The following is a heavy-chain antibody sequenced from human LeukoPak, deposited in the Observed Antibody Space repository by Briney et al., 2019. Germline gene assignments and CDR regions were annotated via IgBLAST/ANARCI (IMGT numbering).Heavy chain of an antibody. CDR2: IRSKANSYAT. V-gene: IGHV3-73*01. CDR3: TRLAWGSSWYKYFDC. J-gene: IGHJ4*02. CDR1: GFTFSGSA. D-gene: IGHD6-13*01. Sequence: GGSLKLSCAASGFTFSGSAMHWVRQASGKGLEWVGRIRSKANSYATAYAASVKGRFTISRDDSKNTAYLQMNSLKTEDTAVYYCTRLAWGSSWYKYFDCWGQGTLVTVSS.